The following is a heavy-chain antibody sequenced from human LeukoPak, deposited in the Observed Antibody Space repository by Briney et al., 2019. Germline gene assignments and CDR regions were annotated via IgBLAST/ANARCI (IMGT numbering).Heavy chain of an antibody. V-gene: IGHV3-21*01. D-gene: IGHD2-2*01. CDR1: GFSFSIYS. Sequence: GGSLRPSCAASGFSFSIYSMNWVRQAPEKGLEWVSSVSSSSTSIYYADSLKGRFTISRDNAKNSLFLQVNSLRDEDTAVYYCARGPPCSSTSCYVTGAFDFWGQGTMVTVSS. CDR2: VSSSSTSI. J-gene: IGHJ3*01. CDR3: ARGPPCSSTSCYVTGAFDF.